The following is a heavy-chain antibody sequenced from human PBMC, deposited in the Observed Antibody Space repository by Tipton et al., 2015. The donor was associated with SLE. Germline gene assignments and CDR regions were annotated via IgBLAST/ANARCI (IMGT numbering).Heavy chain of an antibody. CDR1: GGSISSYY. D-gene: IGHD6-19*01. J-gene: IGHJ4*02. Sequence: TLSLTCAVYGGSISSYYWSWIRQPAGKGLEWIGRIYTSGSTNYNPSLKSRVTMSVDTSKNQFSLKLSSVTAADTAVYYCARERYSSGWSDWGQGTLVTVSS. CDR2: IYTSGST. V-gene: IGHV4-4*07. CDR3: ARERYSSGWSD.